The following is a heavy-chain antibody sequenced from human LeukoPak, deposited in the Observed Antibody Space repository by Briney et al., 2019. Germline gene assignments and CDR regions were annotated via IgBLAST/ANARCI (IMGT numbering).Heavy chain of an antibody. CDR2: TYYRSKWYN. Sequence: SQTLSLTCAISGDSVSSNSAAWNWIRQSPSRGLEWLGRTYYRSKWYNDCAVSVKSRITINPDASKNQFSLQLNSVTPEDTAVYYCARDYYGSGSYYPDAFDIWGQGTMVTVSS. V-gene: IGHV6-1*01. CDR3: ARDYYGSGSYYPDAFDI. J-gene: IGHJ3*02. D-gene: IGHD3-10*01. CDR1: GDSVSSNSAA.